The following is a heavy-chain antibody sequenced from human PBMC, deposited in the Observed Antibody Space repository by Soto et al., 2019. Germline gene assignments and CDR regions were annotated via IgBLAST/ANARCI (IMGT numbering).Heavy chain of an antibody. CDR3: ACWGHIVPVAPSDFDR. CDR2: ISWNSGSI. V-gene: IGHV3-9*01. D-gene: IGHD2-8*02. Sequence: GGSLRLSCAASGFIFDNYGMHWVRQAPGKGLEWVSGISWNSGSIDYADSVKGRFTIYRDNAKKSLYLQMNSLRAEDTAMYYCACWGHIVPVAPSDFDRWGQGTLVTVSS. CDR1: GFIFDNYG. J-gene: IGHJ4*02.